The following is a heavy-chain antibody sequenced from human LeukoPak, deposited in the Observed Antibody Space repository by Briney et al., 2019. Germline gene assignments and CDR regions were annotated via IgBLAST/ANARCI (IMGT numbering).Heavy chain of an antibody. CDR3: ARGGGDGYFGY. V-gene: IGHV4-34*01. J-gene: IGHJ4*02. CDR1: GGSFSGYY. D-gene: IGHD2-21*01. CDR2: INHSGST. Sequence: SETLSLTCAVYGGSFSGYYWSWIRQPPGKGLEWIGEINHSGSTNYNPSLKSRVTISVDTSKNQFSLKLSSVTAADTAVYYCARGGGDGYFGYWGQGTLVTVSS.